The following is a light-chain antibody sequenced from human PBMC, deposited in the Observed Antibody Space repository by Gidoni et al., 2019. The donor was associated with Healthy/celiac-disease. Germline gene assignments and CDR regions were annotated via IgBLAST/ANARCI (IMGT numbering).Light chain of an antibody. V-gene: IGKV3-15*01. J-gene: IGKJ1*01. CDR3: QQYNNWPPWT. CDR2: GAS. Sequence: ELVMMPPPPTLSVSPGERATLSCRASQSVSSNLAWYQQKPGQAPRLLIYGASTRATGIPARFSGSGSGTEFTLTISSLQSEDFAVYYCQQYNNWPPWTFXQXTKVEIK. CDR1: QSVSSN.